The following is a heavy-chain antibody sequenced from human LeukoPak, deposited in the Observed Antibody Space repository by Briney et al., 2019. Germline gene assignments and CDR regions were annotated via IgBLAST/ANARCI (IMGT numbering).Heavy chain of an antibody. Sequence: GESPKISCKASGYTFTNYGIAWLRQIPGKDLDWMGMIYPGDSDTRYSPSFQGHVTISADKSITTAYLQWSSLEASDTAIYYCARHIGLSTRYFDYWGQGTVVTVSS. V-gene: IGHV5-51*01. CDR2: IYPGDSDT. J-gene: IGHJ4*02. D-gene: IGHD2-2*01. CDR1: GYTFTNYG. CDR3: ARHIGLSTRYFDY.